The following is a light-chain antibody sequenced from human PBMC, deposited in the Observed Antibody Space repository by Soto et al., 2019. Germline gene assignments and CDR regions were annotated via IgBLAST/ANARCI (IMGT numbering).Light chain of an antibody. V-gene: IGLV2-14*03. CDR1: SSDVGGYNF. Sequence: QSALTQPASVFGSRGQSITISCTGTSSDVGGYNFVSWYQQHPGKAPKLMIYEVSSRPPGVSNRFSGSKSGNTASLTISGLQPEDVADYYYSSYTTSSTVVFGTGTKVTV. J-gene: IGLJ1*01. CDR2: EVS. CDR3: SSYTTSSTVV.